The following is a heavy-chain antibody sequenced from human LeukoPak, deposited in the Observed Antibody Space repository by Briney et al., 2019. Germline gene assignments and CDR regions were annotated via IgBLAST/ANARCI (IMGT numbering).Heavy chain of an antibody. D-gene: IGHD1-26*01. Sequence: ASVKVSCKASGYTFTSYGISWVRQAPGQGLEWMGWISAYNGNTNYAQKLQGRVTMTTDTSTSTAYMELSSLRSEDTAVYYCATDIAGATTVSDAFDIWGQGTMVTVSS. CDR3: ATDIAGATTVSDAFDI. J-gene: IGHJ3*02. CDR1: GYTFTSYG. V-gene: IGHV1-18*01. CDR2: ISAYNGNT.